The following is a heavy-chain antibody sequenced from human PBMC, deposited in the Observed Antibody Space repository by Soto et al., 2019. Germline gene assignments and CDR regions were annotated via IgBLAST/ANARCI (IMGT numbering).Heavy chain of an antibody. CDR3: ARARGELLHYYFDY. CDR2: SYYSGSP. V-gene: IGHV4-30-4*01. Sequence: QVQLQESGPGLVKPSQTLSLTCTVSGDSISSGDYYWTWIRQPPGKGPEWIGYSYYSGSPFYNRSLQGRVNMSVDRSKNQFSLKLTSVTAADTAVYYCARARGELLHYYFDYWGQGALVTVSS. J-gene: IGHJ4*02. D-gene: IGHD1-7*01. CDR1: GDSISSGDYY.